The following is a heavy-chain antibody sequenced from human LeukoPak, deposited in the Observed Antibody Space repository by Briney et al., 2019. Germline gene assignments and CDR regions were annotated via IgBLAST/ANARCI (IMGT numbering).Heavy chain of an antibody. CDR3: ARCYASGSYGIDY. Sequence: RAGGSLRLSCAASGFTFDDYGMSWVRQTPGKGLEWVSGINWNGGSTAYADSVKGRFTISRDNAKNSLSLQMNSLGAEDTAVYYCARCYASGSYGIDYWGQGTLVTVSS. D-gene: IGHD3-10*01. J-gene: IGHJ4*02. CDR2: INWNGGST. V-gene: IGHV3-20*04. CDR1: GFTFDDYG.